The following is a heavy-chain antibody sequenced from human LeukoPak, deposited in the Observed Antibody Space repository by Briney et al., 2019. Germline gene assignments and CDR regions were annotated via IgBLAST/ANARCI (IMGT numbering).Heavy chain of an antibody. CDR3: ARGWFYGASNYYYYYGMDV. CDR2: IYYSGST. D-gene: IGHD4-17*01. J-gene: IGHJ6*02. Sequence: SETLSLTCTVSGGSISSYYWSWIRQPPGKGLEWIGYIYYSGSTNYNPSLKSRVTISVDTSKNQFSLKLSSVTAADTAVYYCARGWFYGASNYYYYYGMDVWGQGTTVTVSS. V-gene: IGHV4-59*01. CDR1: GGSISSYY.